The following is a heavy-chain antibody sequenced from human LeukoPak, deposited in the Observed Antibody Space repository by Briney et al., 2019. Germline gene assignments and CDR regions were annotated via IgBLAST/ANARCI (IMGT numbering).Heavy chain of an antibody. CDR3: AKDRQSWTSYGNGGDY. Sequence: GRSLRLSCAASGFNFGSYGMHWVRQAPGKGLEWVAFIRYDGSNKYYADSVKGRFTISRDSSKNTVYLQMNSLRAEDTAVYYCAKDRQSWTSYGNGGDYWGQGTLVTVSS. V-gene: IGHV3-30*02. D-gene: IGHD2-2*01. J-gene: IGHJ4*02. CDR2: IRYDGSNK. CDR1: GFNFGSYG.